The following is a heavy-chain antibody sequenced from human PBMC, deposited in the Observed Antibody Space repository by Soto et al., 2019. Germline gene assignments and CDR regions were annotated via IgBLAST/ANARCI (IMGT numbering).Heavy chain of an antibody. D-gene: IGHD6-6*01. J-gene: IGHJ3*02. V-gene: IGHV4-39*01. CDR2: IYYSGST. Sequence: QLQLQESGPGLVKPSETLSLTCTVSGGSISSSSYYWGWIRQPPGKGLEWIGSIYYSGSTYYNPSLKSLVTISVDTSKNQFSLKLSSVTAADTAVYYCARLFVGIAARFAFDIWGQGTMVTVSS. CDR1: GGSISSSSYY. CDR3: ARLFVGIAARFAFDI.